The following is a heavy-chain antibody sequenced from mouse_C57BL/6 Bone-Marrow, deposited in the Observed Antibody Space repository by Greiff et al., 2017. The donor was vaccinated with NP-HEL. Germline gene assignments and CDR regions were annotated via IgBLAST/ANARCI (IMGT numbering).Heavy chain of an antibody. CDR3: VRQGGHDDGYSSSFAY. CDR1: GFSFNTYA. D-gene: IGHD2-3*01. CDR2: IRSKSNNYAT. V-gene: IGHV10-1*01. Sequence: EVQVVESGGGLVQPKGSLKLSCAASGFSFNTYAMNWVRQAPGKGLEWVARIRSKSNNYATYYADSVKDRFTISRDDSESMLYLQMNNLKTEDTAMYYCVRQGGHDDGYSSSFAYWGQGTLVTVSA. J-gene: IGHJ3*01.